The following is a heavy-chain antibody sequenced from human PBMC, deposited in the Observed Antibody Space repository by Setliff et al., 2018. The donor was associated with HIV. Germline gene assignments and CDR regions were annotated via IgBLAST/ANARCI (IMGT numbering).Heavy chain of an antibody. Sequence: SETLSLTCTASYATLSTADYYWTWIRQPPGKGLEWIGSVSYTGTTRDSPSLRSRISISIDASKNKFSLQLSSVTAADTAVYYCARQSTTSRDFDSWGQGTLVTVSS. J-gene: IGHJ4*02. V-gene: IGHV4-30-4*01. D-gene: IGHD2-2*01. CDR1: YATLSTADYY. CDR2: VSYTGTT. CDR3: ARQSTTSRDFDS.